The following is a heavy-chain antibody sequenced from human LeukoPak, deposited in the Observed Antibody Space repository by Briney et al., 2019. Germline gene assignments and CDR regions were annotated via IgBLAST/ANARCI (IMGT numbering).Heavy chain of an antibody. CDR1: GFTFTSSA. Sequence: TSVKVPCKASGFTFTSSAVQWVRQARGQRLEWIGWIVVGSGNTNYAQKFQERVTITRDMSTSTAYMELSSLRSEDTAVYYCAADPLYSYGLGYWGQGTLVTVSS. J-gene: IGHJ4*02. CDR2: IVVGSGNT. CDR3: AADPLYSYGLGY. D-gene: IGHD5-18*01. V-gene: IGHV1-58*01.